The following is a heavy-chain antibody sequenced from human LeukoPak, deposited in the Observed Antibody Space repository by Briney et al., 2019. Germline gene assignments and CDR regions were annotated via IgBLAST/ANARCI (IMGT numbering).Heavy chain of an antibody. CDR2: ISYDGSNK. V-gene: IGHV3-30-3*01. D-gene: IGHD2-2*01. Sequence: PGGSLRLSCAASGFTFSSYAMRWVRQAPGKGLEWVAVISYDGSNKYYADSVKGRFTISRDNSKNTLYLQMNSLSAEDTAVYFCAKDRNIGPATYYFDYWGQGALVTVSS. CDR1: GFTFSSYA. CDR3: AKDRNIGPATYYFDY. J-gene: IGHJ4*02.